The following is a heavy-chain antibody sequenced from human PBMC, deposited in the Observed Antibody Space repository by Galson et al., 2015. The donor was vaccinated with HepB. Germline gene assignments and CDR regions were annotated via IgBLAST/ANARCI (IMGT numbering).Heavy chain of an antibody. J-gene: IGHJ6*02. Sequence: SVKVSCKASGGTFSSYAISWVRQAPGQGLEWMGGIIPIFGTANYAQKFQGRVTITADKSTSTAYMELSSLRSEDTAVYYCARHDFWSGYQPLRNYYYYYGMDVWGQGTTVTVSS. V-gene: IGHV1-69*06. CDR1: GGTFSSYA. CDR2: IIPIFGTA. D-gene: IGHD3-3*01. CDR3: ARHDFWSGYQPLRNYYYYYGMDV.